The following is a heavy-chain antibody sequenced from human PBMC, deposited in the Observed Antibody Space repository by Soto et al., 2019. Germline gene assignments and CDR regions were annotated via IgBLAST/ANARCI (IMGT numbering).Heavy chain of an antibody. CDR1: GFAFSTYA. Sequence: EVQLLESGGGLAQPGGSLRLSCVASGFAFSTYAMTWVRQAPGKGLEWVSVISGSGGSSYYAASVKGRFTISRDNSKNTLYLQMNGLRAEDTALYYCAKVTKRAAAGRYEYYKYGMDVWGQGTTVTVSS. CDR3: AKVTKRAAAGRYEYYKYGMDV. J-gene: IGHJ6*02. V-gene: IGHV3-23*01. D-gene: IGHD6-13*01. CDR2: ISGSGGSS.